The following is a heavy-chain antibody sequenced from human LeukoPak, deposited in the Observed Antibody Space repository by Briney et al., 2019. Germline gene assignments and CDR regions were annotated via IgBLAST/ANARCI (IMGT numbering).Heavy chain of an antibody. CDR2: ISTYNGNT. D-gene: IGHD4-17*01. CDR3: ARSGGWAYGDYDGFIAFDI. J-gene: IGHJ3*02. Sequence: ASVKVSCKASGYTFTNHGISWVRQAPGQGLEWMGWISTYNGNTNYAQKLQGRVTMTTDTSTSTAYMDLRSLRSDDTAVYYCARSGGWAYGDYDGFIAFDIWGQGTMVTVCS. CDR1: GYTFTNHG. V-gene: IGHV1-18*01.